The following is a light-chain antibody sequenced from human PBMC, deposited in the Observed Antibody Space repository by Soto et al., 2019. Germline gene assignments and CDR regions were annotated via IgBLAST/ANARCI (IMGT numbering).Light chain of an antibody. Sequence: DVMMTQSPLSLPVTLGQPASISCRSSQSLVYSDGNTYLNWFQQRPGQSPRRLIYKVSNRDSGVPDRFSGSGSGTDFTLKISRVEAEDVGVYYCMQNTHWPITFGQGTRLEIK. CDR3: MQNTHWPIT. CDR1: QSLVYSDGNTY. J-gene: IGKJ5*01. V-gene: IGKV2-30*01. CDR2: KVS.